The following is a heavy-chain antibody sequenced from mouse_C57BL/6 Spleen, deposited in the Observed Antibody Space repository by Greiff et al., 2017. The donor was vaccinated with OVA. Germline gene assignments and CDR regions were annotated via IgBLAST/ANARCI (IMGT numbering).Heavy chain of an antibody. J-gene: IGHJ3*01. CDR1: GFTFSNYW. V-gene: IGHV6-3*01. CDR3: TDDYDCWFAD. CDR2: IRLKSDNYAT. D-gene: IGHD2-4*01. Sequence: EVKVEESGGGLVQPGGSMKLSCVASGFTFSNYWMNWVRQSPEKGLEWVAQIRLKSDNYATHYAASVKGRFTISRDDSQSSVYLQMNNLRAEDTGMYYGTDDYDCWFADWGQGTLVTVSA.